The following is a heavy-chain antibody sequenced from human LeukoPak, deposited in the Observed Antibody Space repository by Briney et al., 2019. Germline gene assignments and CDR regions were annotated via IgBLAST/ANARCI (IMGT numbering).Heavy chain of an antibody. D-gene: IGHD1-26*01. CDR3: ARDPYSGTYGDTYYYYMDV. J-gene: IGHJ6*03. Sequence: GGSLRLSCAASGFSFSSYNMNWVRQTPGKGLEWVSSITSISNYTFYADSVKGRPTLSRDNARNSLYLQMNSLRAEDTAVYYCARDPYSGTYGDTYYYYMDVWGKGTTVTISS. CDR1: GFSFSSYN. CDR2: ITSISNYT. V-gene: IGHV3-21*01.